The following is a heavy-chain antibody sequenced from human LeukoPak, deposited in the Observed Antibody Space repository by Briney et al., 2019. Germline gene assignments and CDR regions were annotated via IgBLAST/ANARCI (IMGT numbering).Heavy chain of an antibody. CDR1: GFTFSSYA. V-gene: IGHV3-23*01. Sequence: GGSLRLSCAASGFTFSSYAMSWVRQAPGKGLEWVSAISGSGGSTYYADSVKGRLTISRDSSKKTLYLQMNSLRAEDTAVYYCAKEKALVVITYFDYWGQGTLVTVSS. CDR2: ISGSGGST. J-gene: IGHJ4*02. D-gene: IGHD3-22*01. CDR3: AKEKALVVITYFDY.